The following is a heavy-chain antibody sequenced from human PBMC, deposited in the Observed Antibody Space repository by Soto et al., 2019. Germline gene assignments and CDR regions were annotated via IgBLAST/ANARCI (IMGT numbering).Heavy chain of an antibody. Sequence: QVQRVQSGAEVKKPGSSVKVSCKTSRDTLNKYAFNWVRQAPGQGLEWMGWIIPIFSSRNYAEKFQGRVTITADDSTSTAYMELRSLRFEDTAVYYCARGETYLGVWGQGTTVTVSS. V-gene: IGHV1-69*01. D-gene: IGHD3-16*01. CDR2: IIPIFSSR. J-gene: IGHJ6*02. CDR3: ARGETYLGV. CDR1: RDTLNKYA.